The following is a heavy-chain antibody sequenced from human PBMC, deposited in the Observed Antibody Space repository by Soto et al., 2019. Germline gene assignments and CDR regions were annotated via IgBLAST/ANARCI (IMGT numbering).Heavy chain of an antibody. CDR3: AREETYYDYVWGSYRYTNLRGWFDP. CDR2: IIPIFGTA. Sequence: QVQLVQSGAEVKKPGSSVKVSCKASGGTFSSYAISWVRQAPGQGLEWMGGIIPIFGTANYAQKFQGRVTITADESTSTAYMELSSLRSEDTAVYYCAREETYYDYVWGSYRYTNLRGWFDPWGQGTLVTVSS. J-gene: IGHJ5*02. CDR1: GGTFSSYA. V-gene: IGHV1-69*01. D-gene: IGHD3-16*02.